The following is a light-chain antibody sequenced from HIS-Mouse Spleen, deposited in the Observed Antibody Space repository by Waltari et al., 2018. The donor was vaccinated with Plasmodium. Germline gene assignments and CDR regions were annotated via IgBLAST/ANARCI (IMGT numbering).Light chain of an antibody. CDR1: NIGSKS. CDR2: DDS. CDR3: QVWDSSSDHPV. J-gene: IGLJ2*01. Sequence: SYVLTQPPSVSVAPGQTARITCGGNNIGSKSVHWYQQKPGQAPVLVVDDDSGRHSGIRERCSGSNAGNTATLSMSRVEAGDEAEYYCQVWDSSSDHPVFGGGTKLTVL. V-gene: IGLV3-21*02.